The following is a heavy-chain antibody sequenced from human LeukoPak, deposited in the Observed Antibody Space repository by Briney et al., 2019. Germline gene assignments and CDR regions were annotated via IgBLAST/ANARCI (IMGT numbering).Heavy chain of an antibody. V-gene: IGHV4-39*01. CDR1: GDSITSSDHY. J-gene: IGHJ2*01. CDR3: ARHLYYSASSFWYIDL. CDR2: VSQSGNT. D-gene: IGHD3-10*01. Sequence: SETLSLTCTLSGDSITSSDHYWVWIRQSPGKGLEWIGSVSQSGNTYYKSSLKSRVTVSLDTSKNEFSLTLTSVTAADTAEYYCARHLYYSASSFWYIDLWGRGTLVIVSP.